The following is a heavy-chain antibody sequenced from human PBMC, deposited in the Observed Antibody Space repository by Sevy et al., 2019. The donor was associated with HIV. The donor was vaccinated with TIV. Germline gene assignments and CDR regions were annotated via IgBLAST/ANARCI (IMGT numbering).Heavy chain of an antibody. CDR1: GYTFTSYD. J-gene: IGHJ4*02. Sequence: ASVKVSCKASGYTFTSYDINWVRQATGQGLEWMGWMNPNSGNTGYAQKFQGRVTMTRNTSISTAYMELSSLRSEDTAVHYCARGLYCSSTSCYDDWGQGTLVTVSS. D-gene: IGHD2-2*01. CDR2: MNPNSGNT. CDR3: ARGLYCSSTSCYDD. V-gene: IGHV1-8*01.